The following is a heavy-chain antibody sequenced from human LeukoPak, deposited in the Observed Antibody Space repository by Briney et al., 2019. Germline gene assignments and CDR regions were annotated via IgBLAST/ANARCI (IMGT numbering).Heavy chain of an antibody. D-gene: IGHD3-10*01. Sequence: GESLKISCKGSGYIFTSYWIGWVRQMPGKGLEWMGLIYAGDSDTRYSPSFQGQVTISADKSINTAYLQWSSLKASDTAMYYCARTGLEPTGSFDSWGQGTLVTISS. J-gene: IGHJ4*02. V-gene: IGHV5-51*01. CDR2: IYAGDSDT. CDR1: GYIFTSYW. CDR3: ARTGLEPTGSFDS.